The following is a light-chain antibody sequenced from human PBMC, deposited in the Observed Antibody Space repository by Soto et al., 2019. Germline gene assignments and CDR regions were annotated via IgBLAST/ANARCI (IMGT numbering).Light chain of an antibody. Sequence: QSVQTLPPSASGPPGQRVTISCSGSSSTIGSNTVTWYQQLPGTAPRVLIHSNDQRPSGVPDRFSGSKSGTSASLAISGLHSEDEADYYCAAWDENLRGVFGTGTKVTVL. V-gene: IGLV1-44*01. CDR2: SND. CDR3: AAWDENLRGV. J-gene: IGLJ1*01. CDR1: SSTIGSNT.